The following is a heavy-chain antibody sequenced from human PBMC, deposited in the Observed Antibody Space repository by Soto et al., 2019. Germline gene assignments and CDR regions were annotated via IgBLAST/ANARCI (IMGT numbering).Heavy chain of an antibody. CDR2: INPNSGGT. V-gene: IGHV1-2*04. Sequence: ASVKVSCKASGYTLTGYYMHWVRQAPGQGLEWMGWINPNSGGTNYAQKFQGWVTMTRDTSISTAYMELSRLRSDDTAVYYCAKGGGYDYYYFDYWGQGTLVTVSS. CDR3: AKGGGYDYYYFDY. CDR1: GYTLTGYY. D-gene: IGHD5-12*01. J-gene: IGHJ4*02.